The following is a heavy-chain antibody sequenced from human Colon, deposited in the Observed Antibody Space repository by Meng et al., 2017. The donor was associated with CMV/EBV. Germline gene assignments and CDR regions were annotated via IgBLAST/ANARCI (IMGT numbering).Heavy chain of an antibody. CDR1: GYMFTSYG. J-gene: IGHJ6*02. Sequence: ASVKVSCKVSGYMFTSYGISWARQAPGQGLEWMGWISTHNGYTSYAQKFQDRVTMTTDTSTSTVYMDLRSLGSDDSAVYYCARGRMWVVPADFHGIDSWGPGTKVTVSS. CDR3: ARGRMWVVPADFHGIDS. D-gene: IGHD1-14*01. CDR2: ISTHNGYT. V-gene: IGHV1-18*01.